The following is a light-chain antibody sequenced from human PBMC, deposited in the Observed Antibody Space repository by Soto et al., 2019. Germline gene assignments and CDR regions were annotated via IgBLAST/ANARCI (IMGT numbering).Light chain of an antibody. J-gene: IGLJ2*01. CDR1: SGSVSTSYY. V-gene: IGLV8-61*01. CDR3: VLYMGSGISV. Sequence: QAVVTQEPSFSVSPGRTVTLTCGLSSGSVSTSYYPSWDQQTPGQAPRTLIYSTNTRSSGVPDRFSGSILGNKAALTITGAQADDESDYYCVLYMGSGISVFGGGTKVTVL. CDR2: STN.